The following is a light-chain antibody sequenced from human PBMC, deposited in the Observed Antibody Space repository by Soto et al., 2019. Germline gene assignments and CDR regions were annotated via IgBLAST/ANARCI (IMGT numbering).Light chain of an antibody. Sequence: EIVMTQSPATLSVSPGERATLSCRASQSVSSNLAWYQQKPGQAPRLLIYGASTRATGIPARFSGSRSGTEFTLTISSLQSEDFAVYYCQQYNNWPHTFGSGPQLEIK. CDR1: QSVSSN. CDR3: QQYNNWPHT. V-gene: IGKV3-15*01. J-gene: IGKJ2*01. CDR2: GAS.